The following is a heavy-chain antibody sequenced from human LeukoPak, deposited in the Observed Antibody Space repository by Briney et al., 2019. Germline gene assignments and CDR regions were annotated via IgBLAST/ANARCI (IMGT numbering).Heavy chain of an antibody. V-gene: IGHV4-59*08. D-gene: IGHD1-26*01. Sequence: PSETLSLTCTVSGDSISGFYWNWIRQSPGKGLEWIGYMHYTGCTNYNPSLKSRVSITVDTSRNEFSLKLSSMTAADTAVYYCARHQWVPAFDVWGHGTMVTVSS. CDR1: GDSISGFY. CDR3: ARHQWVPAFDV. CDR2: MHYTGCT. J-gene: IGHJ3*01.